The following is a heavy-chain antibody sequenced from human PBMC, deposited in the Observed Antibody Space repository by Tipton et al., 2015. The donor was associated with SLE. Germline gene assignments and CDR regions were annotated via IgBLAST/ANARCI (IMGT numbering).Heavy chain of an antibody. D-gene: IGHD2-2*01. CDR1: GYTFTSYA. CDR3: ARVRTSHCPTSGY. J-gene: IGHJ4*02. CDR2: INAGNGNT. V-gene: IGHV1-3*01. Sequence: QSGAEVKKPGASVKVSCKTSGYTFTSYAMHWVRQAPGQRLEWMGWINAGNGNTKYSQKFQGRVTITRDTSATTAYMELSSLKSEDTAGYHCARVRTSHCPTSGYWGQGTLVTVSS.